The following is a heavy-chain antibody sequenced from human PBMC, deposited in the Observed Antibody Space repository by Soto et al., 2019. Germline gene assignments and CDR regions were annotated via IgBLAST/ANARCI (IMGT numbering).Heavy chain of an antibody. CDR1: GGTFSSYA. CDR3: ARGLRKTYYYDSSGYFGTVY. V-gene: IGHV1-69*01. D-gene: IGHD3-22*01. J-gene: IGHJ4*02. Sequence: QVQLVQSGAEVKKPGSSVKVSCKASGGTFSSYAISWVQQAPGQGLEWMGGIIPIFGTANYAQKFQGRVTITADESTSTAYMELSSLRSEDTAVYYCARGLRKTYYYDSSGYFGTVYWGQGTLVTVSS. CDR2: IIPIFGTA.